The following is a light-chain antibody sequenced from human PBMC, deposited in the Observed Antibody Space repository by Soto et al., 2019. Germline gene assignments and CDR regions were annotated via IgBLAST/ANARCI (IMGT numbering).Light chain of an antibody. J-gene: IGKJ3*01. Sequence: DIQMTQSPSSLSASVGDRVTVTCRASQGIDTYLAWYQQKPGQVPKLLIYAASTLQSGVPSRFSGSGSGTDFTLTISSPQPEDVATYFCQKYTRAPFTFGPGTKVDIK. CDR3: QKYTRAPFT. CDR1: QGIDTY. V-gene: IGKV1-27*01. CDR2: AAS.